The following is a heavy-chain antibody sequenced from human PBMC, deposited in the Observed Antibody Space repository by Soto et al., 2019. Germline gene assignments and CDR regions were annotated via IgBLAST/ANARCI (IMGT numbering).Heavy chain of an antibody. V-gene: IGHV1-18*01. J-gene: IGHJ4*02. CDR1: GYAFASYG. Sequence: QVQLVQSGVEVKKPRASVKVSCKASGYAFASYGFSWVRQAPGHGLAGMGWVSAYNGNTNYAQKLHGRVTMTTDTSTSTVFIDLSGLRAEDTAVYYCARPNLEDSISSPFDSWGQGTLVTVSS. CDR3: ARPNLEDSISSPFDS. D-gene: IGHD6-6*01. CDR2: VSAYNGNT.